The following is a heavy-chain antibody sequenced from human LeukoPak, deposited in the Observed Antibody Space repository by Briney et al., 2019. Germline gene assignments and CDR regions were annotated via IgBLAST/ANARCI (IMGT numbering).Heavy chain of an antibody. D-gene: IGHD2-15*01. Sequence: GGSLRLSCAASGFTFSNYAMHWVRQAPGKGLEWVSGISWNSGSIGYADSVKGRFTISRDNAKNSLYLQMNSLRAEDTALYYCAKVLGNYYYGMDVWGQGTTVTVSS. CDR3: AKVLGNYYYGMDV. J-gene: IGHJ6*01. V-gene: IGHV3-9*01. CDR2: ISWNSGSI. CDR1: GFTFSNYA.